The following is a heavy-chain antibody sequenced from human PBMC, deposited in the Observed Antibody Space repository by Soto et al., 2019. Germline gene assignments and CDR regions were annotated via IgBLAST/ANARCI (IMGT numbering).Heavy chain of an antibody. CDR1: GGSISSYY. V-gene: IGHV4-4*07. D-gene: IGHD6-13*01. Sequence: SETLSLTCTVSGGSISSYYWSWIRQPAGKGLEWIGRIYTSGSTNYNPSLKSRVTMSVDTSKNQFSLKLSSVTAADTAVYYCARVSSSSFPYYYYGMDVWGQGTTVTVSS. CDR3: ARVSSSSFPYYYYGMDV. J-gene: IGHJ6*02. CDR2: IYTSGST.